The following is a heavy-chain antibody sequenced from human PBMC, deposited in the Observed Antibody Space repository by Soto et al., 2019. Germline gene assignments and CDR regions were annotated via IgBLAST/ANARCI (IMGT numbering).Heavy chain of an antibody. D-gene: IGHD4-17*01. V-gene: IGHV3-30*18. CDR2: ISYDGSNK. J-gene: IGHJ4*02. Sequence: GGSLRLSCAASGFTFSSYGMHWVRQAPGKGLEWVAVISYDGSNKYYADSVKGRFTISRDNSKNTLYLQMNSLRAEDTAVYYCAKPLSPHGDYFDYWGQGTLVTVSS. CDR1: GFTFSSYG. CDR3: AKPLSPHGDYFDY.